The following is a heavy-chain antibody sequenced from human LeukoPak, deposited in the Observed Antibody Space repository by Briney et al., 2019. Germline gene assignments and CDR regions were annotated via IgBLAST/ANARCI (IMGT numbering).Heavy chain of an antibody. J-gene: IGHJ4*02. Sequence: SETLSLTCTVSGGSIRSSYYYWGWIRQPPGKGLEWIGSIYDSGSTYYNPSLKSRVTISVDRSKNQFSLKLSSVTAADTAVYYCARDGSGSVYWGQGTLVTVSS. CDR1: GGSIRSSYYY. CDR3: ARDGSGSVY. CDR2: IYDSGST. V-gene: IGHV4-39*07. D-gene: IGHD3-10*01.